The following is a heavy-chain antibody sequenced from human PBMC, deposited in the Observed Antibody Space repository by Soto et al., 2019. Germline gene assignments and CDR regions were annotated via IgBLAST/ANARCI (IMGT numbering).Heavy chain of an antibody. CDR1: GFTFSSYG. V-gene: IGHV3-33*01. D-gene: IGHD2-2*01. J-gene: IGHJ6*02. CDR3: ARDIIVVVPAADYYYYYGMDV. CDR2: IWYDGSNK. Sequence: GGSLRLSCAASGFTFSSYGMHWVRQAPGKGLEWVAVIWYDGSNKYYADSVKGRFTISRDNSKNTLYLQMNSLRAEDTAVYYCARDIIVVVPAADYYYYYGMDVWGQGITVTVSS.